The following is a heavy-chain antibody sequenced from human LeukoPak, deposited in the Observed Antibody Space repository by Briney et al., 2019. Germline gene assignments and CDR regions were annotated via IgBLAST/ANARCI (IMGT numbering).Heavy chain of an antibody. V-gene: IGHV3-48*03. CDR2: ISSSGSTI. J-gene: IGHJ5*02. CDR3: ARVPRRDWFDP. Sequence: PGGSLRLSCAASGFTFSSYEMNWVRQAPGKGLEWVSYISSSGSTIYYADSVKGRFTISGDNAKNSLYLQMNSLRAEDTAVYYCARVPRRDWFDPWGQGTLVTVSS. CDR1: GFTFSSYE.